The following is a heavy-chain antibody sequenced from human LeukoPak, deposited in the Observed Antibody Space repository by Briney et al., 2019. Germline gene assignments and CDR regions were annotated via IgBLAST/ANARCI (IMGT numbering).Heavy chain of an antibody. CDR3: AKVLGPGSSNFDY. D-gene: IGHD3-10*02. Sequence: GGSLRLSCAASGFTFSNWMSWVRQAPGKGLEWVAFIRYDGSNKYYADSVKGRFTISRDNSKNTLYLQMNSLRAEDTAVYYCAKVLGPGSSNFDYWGQGTLVTVSS. V-gene: IGHV3-30*02. CDR1: GFTFSNW. CDR2: IRYDGSNK. J-gene: IGHJ4*02.